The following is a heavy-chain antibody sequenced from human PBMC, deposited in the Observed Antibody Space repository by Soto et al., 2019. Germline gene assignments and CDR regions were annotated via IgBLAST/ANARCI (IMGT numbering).Heavy chain of an antibody. CDR3: ARGIATGQLDP. J-gene: IGHJ5*02. D-gene: IGHD2-15*01. Sequence: ASVKVSCKASGYTFTRYTMNWVRQAPGQRLEWMGWINPGNDNTKSSQKFQDRVIITRDTSASTAYMDLSSLRSEDTAVYYCARGIATGQLDPWGQGTLVTVSS. CDR2: INPGNDNT. V-gene: IGHV1-3*01. CDR1: GYTFTRYT.